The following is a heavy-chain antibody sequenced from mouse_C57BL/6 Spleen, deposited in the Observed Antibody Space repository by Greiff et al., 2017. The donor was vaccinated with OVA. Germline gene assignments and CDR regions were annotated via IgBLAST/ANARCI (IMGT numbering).Heavy chain of an antibody. CDR1: GYTFTSYW. CDR3: ARSYYYGSSSFLYAMDY. Sequence: QVQLKESGAELVRPGTSVKLSCKASGYTFTSYWMHWVKQRPGQGLEWIGVIDPSDSYTNYNQKFKGKATLTVDTSSSTAYMQLSSLTSEDSAVYYCARSYYYGSSSFLYAMDYWGQGTSVTVSS. CDR2: IDPSDSYT. J-gene: IGHJ4*01. V-gene: IGHV1-59*01. D-gene: IGHD1-1*01.